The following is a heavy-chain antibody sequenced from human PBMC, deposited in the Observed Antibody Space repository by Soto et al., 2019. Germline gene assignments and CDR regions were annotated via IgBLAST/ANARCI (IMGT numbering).Heavy chain of an antibody. CDR3: ARARLLWFGVSNLNFDY. Sequence: SETLSLTCSFSGDSVTSHYLTWIRQSPEKGLEWIAYMHYTGFSHYNPSLKSRLTISIDKSKNQFSLKLSSVTAADTAVYYCARARLLWFGVSNLNFDYWGQGTLVTVSS. D-gene: IGHD3-10*01. CDR2: MHYTGFS. J-gene: IGHJ4*02. CDR1: GDSVTSHY. V-gene: IGHV4-59*02.